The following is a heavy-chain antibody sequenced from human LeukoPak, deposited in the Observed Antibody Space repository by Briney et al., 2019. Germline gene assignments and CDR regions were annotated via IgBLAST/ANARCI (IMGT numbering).Heavy chain of an antibody. CDR1: GFTFNTYA. V-gene: IGHV3-33*08. D-gene: IGHD4-17*01. Sequence: PGGSLRLSCAASGFTFNTYAMHWVRQAPGKGLEWVAVIWYDGSNKYYADSVKGRFTVSRDNSKNTVYLQMNSLRAEDTAVYYCARDPGDYVGNDAFDIWGQGTMVTVSS. CDR3: ARDPGDYVGNDAFDI. CDR2: IWYDGSNK. J-gene: IGHJ3*02.